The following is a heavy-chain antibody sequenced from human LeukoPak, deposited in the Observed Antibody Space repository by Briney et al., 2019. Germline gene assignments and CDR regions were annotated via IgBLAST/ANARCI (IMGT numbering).Heavy chain of an antibody. J-gene: IGHJ3*02. CDR2: IRYDGSNK. CDR1: GFTFSSYA. D-gene: IGHD3-10*01. Sequence: GGSLRLSCAASGFTFSSYAMSWVRQAPGKGLEWVAFIRYDGSNKYYADSVKGRFTISRDNSKNTLYLQMNSLRAEDTAVYYCAKGAPVLWFGELSAFDIWGQGTMVTVSS. CDR3: AKGAPVLWFGELSAFDI. V-gene: IGHV3-30*02.